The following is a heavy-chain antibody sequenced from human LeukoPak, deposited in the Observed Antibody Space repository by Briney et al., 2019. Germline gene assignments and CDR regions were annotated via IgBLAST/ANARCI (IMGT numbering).Heavy chain of an antibody. V-gene: IGHV3-21*01. Sequence: GGSLSLSCAASGFTFSSYSMSWVRQAPGKGLEWVSSISSISSYIYYADSVKGRFTISRDNAKNSLYLQMNSLRAEDTAVYYCAKGKGYYGSGALYYWGQGTLVTVSS. CDR3: AKGKGYYGSGALYY. CDR2: ISSISSYI. J-gene: IGHJ4*02. CDR1: GFTFSSYS. D-gene: IGHD3-10*01.